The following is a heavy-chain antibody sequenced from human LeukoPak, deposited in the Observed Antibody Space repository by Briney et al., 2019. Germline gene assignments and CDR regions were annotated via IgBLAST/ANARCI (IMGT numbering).Heavy chain of an antibody. D-gene: IGHD3-10*01. Sequence: GGSLRLSCAASGFTFRNYGMHWVRQAPGKGLEWVAIIWYDGSDKYYADSVKGRFTISRDNSKNTLYLQMNSLRVDDTAVYYCASTVGGSGTYYNGHWGQGTLVSVSS. CDR2: IWYDGSDK. CDR1: GFTFRNYG. V-gene: IGHV3-33*01. J-gene: IGHJ4*02. CDR3: ASTVGGSGTYYNGH.